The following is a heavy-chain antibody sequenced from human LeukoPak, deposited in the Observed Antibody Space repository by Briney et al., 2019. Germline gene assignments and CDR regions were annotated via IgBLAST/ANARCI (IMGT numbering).Heavy chain of an antibody. CDR1: GFTFSSYG. D-gene: IGHD1-26*01. J-gene: IGHJ4*02. CDR3: AKEGNGGSYPYYFDY. V-gene: IGHV3-30*02. Sequence: PGGSLRLSCAASGFTFSSYGMHWVRQAPGKGLEWVAFIRYDGSNKYYADSVKGRFTISRDNSKNTLYLQMNSLRAEDTAVYYCAKEGNGGSYPYYFDYWGQGTLVTVSS. CDR2: IRYDGSNK.